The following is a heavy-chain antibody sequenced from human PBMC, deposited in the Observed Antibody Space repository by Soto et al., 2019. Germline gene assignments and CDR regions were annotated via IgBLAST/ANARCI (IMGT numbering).Heavy chain of an antibody. CDR1: GYTFTGYY. CDR2: INPNSGGT. D-gene: IGHD3-16*01. Sequence: ASVKVSCTASGYTFTGYYMHWVRQAPGQGLEWMGWINPNSGGTNYAQKFQGWVTMTRDTSISTAYMELNSLRGDDAAVYYCAKGLGANFPFSRWLDLWGQGTQVTSPQ. CDR3: AKGLGANFPFSRWLDL. J-gene: IGHJ5*01. V-gene: IGHV1-2*04.